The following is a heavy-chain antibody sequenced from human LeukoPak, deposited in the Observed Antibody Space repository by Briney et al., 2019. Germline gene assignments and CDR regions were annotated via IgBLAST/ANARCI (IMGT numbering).Heavy chain of an antibody. D-gene: IGHD1-26*01. CDR1: GYTFTSYY. Sequence: ALVKVSCKASGYTFTSYYMHWVRQAPGQGLEWMGIINPSGGSTSYAQKFQGRVTMTRDTSTSTVYMELSSLRSEDTAVYYCARGYSGSYSSVPFDPWGQGTLVTVSS. J-gene: IGHJ5*02. CDR2: INPSGGST. CDR3: ARGYSGSYSSVPFDP. V-gene: IGHV1-46*01.